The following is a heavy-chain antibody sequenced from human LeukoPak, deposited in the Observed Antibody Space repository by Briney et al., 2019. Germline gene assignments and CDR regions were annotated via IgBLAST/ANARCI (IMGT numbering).Heavy chain of an antibody. CDR3: ATYSSSNGREFQY. V-gene: IGHV3-7*01. D-gene: IGHD2-2*01. CDR1: GFTFSNYW. Sequence: GGPLRLSCEGSGFTFSNYWMSWVRQAPGKGLEWVANIQQHGSETYYGDSVKGRFTISRDNAKNSLYLQMNSLRAEDTAVYYCATYSSSNGREFQYWGQGTLVTVSS. CDR2: IQQHGSET. J-gene: IGHJ1*01.